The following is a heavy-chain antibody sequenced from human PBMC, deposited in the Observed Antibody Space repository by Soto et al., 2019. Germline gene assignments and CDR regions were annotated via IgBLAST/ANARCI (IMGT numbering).Heavy chain of an antibody. J-gene: IGHJ6*02. V-gene: IGHV4-31*03. CDR2: IYYSGST. D-gene: IGHD2-21*02. Sequence: QVQLQESGPGLVKPSQTLSLTCTVSGGSISSGGYYWSWIRQHPGKGLEWIGYIYYSGSTYYNPSPKSRVTISVDTSKNQSSLKLSSVTAADTAVYYCARVCGGDCHYGMDVWGQGTTVTVSS. CDR1: GGSISSGGYY. CDR3: ARVCGGDCHYGMDV.